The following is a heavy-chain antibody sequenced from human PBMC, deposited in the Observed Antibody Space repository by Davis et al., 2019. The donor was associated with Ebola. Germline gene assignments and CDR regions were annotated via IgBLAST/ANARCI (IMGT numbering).Heavy chain of an antibody. Sequence: AASVKVSCKASGYTFNTYGISWVRQAPGQGLEWLGWISAYNGNTNYAQKLQGRVTMTTDTSTSTAYMEVGSLRSDDTAVYYCARAQFPTTSDHWGQGTLVTVSS. CDR2: ISAYNGNT. V-gene: IGHV1-18*04. CDR3: ARAQFPTTSDH. D-gene: IGHD1-1*01. J-gene: IGHJ4*02. CDR1: GYTFNTYG.